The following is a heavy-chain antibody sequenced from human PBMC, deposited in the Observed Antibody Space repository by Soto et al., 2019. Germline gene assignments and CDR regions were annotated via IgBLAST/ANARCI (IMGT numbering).Heavy chain of an antibody. CDR3: ARASGAQSMDV. Sequence: QVQLQESGPGLVKPSGTLSLTCTVSSGSISSSNWWIWVRQPPGKGLEWIGEVYHTGSTNYHPSLKSRVTILVDKSKNQFSLKLSSVTAADTAVYYCARASGAQSMDVWGKGTTVTVSS. V-gene: IGHV4-4*02. J-gene: IGHJ6*03. D-gene: IGHD6-19*01. CDR2: VYHTGST. CDR1: SGSISSSNW.